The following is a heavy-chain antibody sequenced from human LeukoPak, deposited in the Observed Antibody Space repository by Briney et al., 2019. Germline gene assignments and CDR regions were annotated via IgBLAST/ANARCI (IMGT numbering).Heavy chain of an antibody. J-gene: IGHJ4*02. Sequence: SETLSLTCTVSGGSISSYYWSWIRQPAGKGLEWIGRIYTSGSTNYNPSLKSRVTISVDTSKNQFSLKLSSVTAADTAVYYCARGVGVLLAYYFDYWGQGTLVTVSS. CDR2: IYTSGST. V-gene: IGHV4-4*07. CDR1: GGSISSYY. CDR3: ARGVGVLLAYYFDY. D-gene: IGHD3-10*01.